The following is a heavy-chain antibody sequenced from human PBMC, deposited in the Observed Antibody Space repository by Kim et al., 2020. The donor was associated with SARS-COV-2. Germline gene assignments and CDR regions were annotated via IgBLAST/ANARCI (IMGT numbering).Heavy chain of an antibody. Sequence: GESLKISCKGSGYSFTSYWIGWVRQMPGKGLEWMGIIYPGDSDTRYSPSFQGQVTISADKSISTAYLQWSSLKASDTAVYYCARIQTYYYGSGTPPNWLDPGGQATLVTVSS. CDR1: GYSFTSYW. V-gene: IGHV5-51*01. CDR2: IYPGDSDT. D-gene: IGHD3-10*01. J-gene: IGHJ5*02. CDR3: ARIQTYYYGSGTPPNWLDP.